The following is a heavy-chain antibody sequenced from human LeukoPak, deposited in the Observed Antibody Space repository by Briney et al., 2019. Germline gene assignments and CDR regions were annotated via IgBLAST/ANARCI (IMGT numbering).Heavy chain of an antibody. J-gene: IGHJ4*02. CDR3: ARPAEYSSSPGFDY. D-gene: IGHD6-6*01. CDR1: GSTFSSYA. CDR2: IIPIFGIA. V-gene: IGHV1-69*04. Sequence: GASVKVSCKASGSTFSSYAISWVRQAPGQGLEWMGRIIPIFGIANYAQKFQGRVTITADKSTSTAYMELSSLRSEDTAVYYCARPAEYSSSPGFDYWGQGTLVTVSS.